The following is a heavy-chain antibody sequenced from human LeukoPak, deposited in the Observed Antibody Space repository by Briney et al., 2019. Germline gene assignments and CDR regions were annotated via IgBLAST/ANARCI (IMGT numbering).Heavy chain of an antibody. D-gene: IGHD6-13*01. CDR1: GYTFTSYA. CDR2: INTANGNT. Sequence: ASVNVSCKASGYTFTSYAMHWVRQAPGQGLEWMGWINTANGNTQYSQKFQGRVTITRDTSASTAYMELSSLRSEDTAVFWCARETFGSSRPSDYWGQGTLVTVSS. CDR3: ARETFGSSRPSDY. V-gene: IGHV1-3*04. J-gene: IGHJ4*02.